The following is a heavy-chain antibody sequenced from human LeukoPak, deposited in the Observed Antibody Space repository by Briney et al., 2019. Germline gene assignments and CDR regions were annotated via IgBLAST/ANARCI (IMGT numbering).Heavy chain of an antibody. J-gene: IGHJ5*02. V-gene: IGHV1-8*01. Sequence: ASVKVSCKVSGYTLTELSMHWVRQAPGQGLEWMGWMNPNSGNTGYAQKFQGRVTMTRNTSISTAYMELSSLRSEDTAVYYCARAINWFDPWGQGTLVTVSS. CDR3: ARAINWFDP. CDR2: MNPNSGNT. CDR1: GYTLTELS. D-gene: IGHD3-3*01.